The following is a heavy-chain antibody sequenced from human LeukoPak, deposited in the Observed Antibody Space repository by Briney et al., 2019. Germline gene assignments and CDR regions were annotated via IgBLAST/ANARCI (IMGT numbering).Heavy chain of an antibody. CDR3: AKDLYYDILTGFWDY. CDR2: ISGSGGTT. D-gene: IGHD3-9*01. J-gene: IGHJ4*02. V-gene: IGHV3-23*01. Sequence: GGSLRLSCAASGFTFSSYAMSWVRQAPGKGLEWVSTISGSGGTTYYADSVKGRFTISRDNSKNTLYLQMNSLRAEDTAVYFCAKDLYYDILTGFWDYWGQGTLVTVSS. CDR1: GFTFSSYA.